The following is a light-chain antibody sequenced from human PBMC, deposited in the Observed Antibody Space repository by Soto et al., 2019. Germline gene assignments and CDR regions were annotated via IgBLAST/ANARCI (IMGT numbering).Light chain of an antibody. CDR3: QQYGSSGT. CDR1: QSVSSN. V-gene: IGKV3-20*01. Sequence: EIVLTQSPGTLSLAPGEGASLSCRASQSVSSNLAWYQQKAGQAPRLLIYGASNRATGIPDRFSGSGSGTDFTLTTSRLEPEDFAVYYCQQYGSSGTFGQGTKVDI. CDR2: GAS. J-gene: IGKJ1*01.